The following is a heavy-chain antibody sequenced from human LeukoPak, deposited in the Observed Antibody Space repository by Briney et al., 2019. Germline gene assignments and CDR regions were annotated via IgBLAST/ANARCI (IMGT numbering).Heavy chain of an antibody. CDR2: IGTAGDT. V-gene: IGHV3-13*01. CDR3: ARGDTSGLDY. CDR1: GFTVSSNY. J-gene: IGHJ4*02. D-gene: IGHD5-18*01. Sequence: GGSLRLSCAASGFTVSSNYMSWVRQAPGKGLEWVSAIGTAGDTYYPGSVKGRFTISRENAKNSLYLQMNSLRAGDTAVYYCARGDTSGLDYWGQGTLVTVSS.